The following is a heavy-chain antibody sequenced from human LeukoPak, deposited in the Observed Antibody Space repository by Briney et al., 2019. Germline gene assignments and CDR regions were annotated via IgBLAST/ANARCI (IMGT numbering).Heavy chain of an antibody. CDR2: ISAYNGNT. D-gene: IGHD2-21*02. CDR1: GYTFTSYG. J-gene: IGHJ4*02. Sequence: ASVKVSCKACGYTFTSYGISWVRQAPGQGLEWMGWISAYNGNTNYAQNLQGRVTMTTDTSTSTAYMELRSLRSDDTAVYSCARAYCGDDCSFDYWGQGTLVTVSS. CDR3: ARAYCGDDCSFDY. V-gene: IGHV1-18*01.